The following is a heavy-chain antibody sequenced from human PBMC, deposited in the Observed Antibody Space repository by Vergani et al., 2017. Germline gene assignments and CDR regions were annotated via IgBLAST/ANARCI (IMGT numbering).Heavy chain of an antibody. CDR3: AKQRGYSYGTEFDY. D-gene: IGHD5-18*01. Sequence: EVQLVESGGGLVKPGGSLRLSCAASGFTFSNAWMSWARQAPGKGLEWVSAISGSGGSTYYADSVKGRFTISRDNSKNTLYLQMNSLRAEDTAVYYCAKQRGYSYGTEFDYWGQGTLVTVSS. CDR2: ISGSGGST. CDR1: GFTFSNAW. V-gene: IGHV3-23*04. J-gene: IGHJ4*02.